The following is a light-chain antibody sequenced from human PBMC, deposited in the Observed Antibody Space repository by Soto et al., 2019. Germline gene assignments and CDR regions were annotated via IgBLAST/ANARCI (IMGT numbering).Light chain of an antibody. CDR2: GAS. CDR3: QQYGSSPLT. Sequence: EIVLTQSPGTLSLSPGERATLSCRASQSISSSYLAWYQQKPGQAPRLLIYGASSRATGIPDRFSGGGSGTDVTLTISRLEPEDFAVYYCQQYGSSPLTFGGGTKVEIK. V-gene: IGKV3-20*01. J-gene: IGKJ4*01. CDR1: QSISSSY.